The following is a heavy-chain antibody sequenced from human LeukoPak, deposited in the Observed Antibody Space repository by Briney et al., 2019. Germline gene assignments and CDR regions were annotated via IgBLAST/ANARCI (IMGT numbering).Heavy chain of an antibody. CDR1: GFSFSHYD. CDR2: ISSDGSTT. CDR3: ARSYNNRGSAGF. J-gene: IGHJ4*02. V-gene: IGHV3-64*01. Sequence: PGGSLRLSCAASGFSFSHYDMHCVRQAPGKGLEYVSAISSDGSTTYYANSLRGRFTISRDNSKNMLYLQLGSLRLEDMAVYYCARSYNNRGSAGFWGQGTLVTVSS. D-gene: IGHD2/OR15-2a*01.